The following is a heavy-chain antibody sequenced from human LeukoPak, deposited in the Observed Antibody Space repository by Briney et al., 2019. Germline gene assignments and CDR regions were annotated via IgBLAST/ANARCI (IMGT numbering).Heavy chain of an antibody. J-gene: IGHJ5*02. Sequence: GGSLRLSCAASGFTFSSYSMNWVRQAPGKGLEWVAVISYDGSNKYYADSVKGRFTISRDNSKNTLYLQMNSLRAEDTAVYYCARGHCSGGSCYWGIDFWFDPWGQGTLVTVSS. CDR1: GFTFSSYS. D-gene: IGHD2-15*01. CDR2: ISYDGSNK. V-gene: IGHV3-30*03. CDR3: ARGHCSGGSCYWGIDFWFDP.